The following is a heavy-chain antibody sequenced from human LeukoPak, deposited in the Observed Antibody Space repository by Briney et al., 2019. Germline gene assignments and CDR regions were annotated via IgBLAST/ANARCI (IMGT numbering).Heavy chain of an antibody. D-gene: IGHD6-13*01. Sequence: PGGSLRLSCAASGFTVSSNYMSWVRQAPGKGLEWVSIIYSGGTTYYADSVKGRFTISRDNSKNTLYLQMNSLRAEDTAVYYCARVAVAAAGTDYWGQGTLVTVSS. J-gene: IGHJ4*02. CDR1: GFTVSSNY. CDR3: ARVAVAAAGTDY. CDR2: IYSGGTT. V-gene: IGHV3-66*01.